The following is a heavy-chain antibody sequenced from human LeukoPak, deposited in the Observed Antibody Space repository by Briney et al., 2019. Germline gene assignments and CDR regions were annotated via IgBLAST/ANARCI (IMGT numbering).Heavy chain of an antibody. CDR1: HYSITSGFY. Sequence: PSETLSLTCTVSHYSITSGFYWGWIRQPPGKGLEWVGSISYGGTTYYNPSLKSRVTISLDMSTNQFSLKLSSVTAADTAVYYCARASRPGGDSSGYDFDYWGQGTLVTVSS. CDR2: ISYGGTT. D-gene: IGHD3-22*01. V-gene: IGHV4-38-2*02. CDR3: ARASRPGGDSSGYDFDY. J-gene: IGHJ4*02.